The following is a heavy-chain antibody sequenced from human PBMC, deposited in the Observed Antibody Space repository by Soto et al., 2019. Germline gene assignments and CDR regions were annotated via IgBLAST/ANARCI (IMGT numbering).Heavy chain of an antibody. J-gene: IGHJ6*02. D-gene: IGHD3-10*01. CDR1: GYTFTSYY. CDR2: INPSGGST. V-gene: IGHV1-46*01. CDR3: AGAVTMVRGALGYYYYGMDV. Sequence: ASVKVSCKASGYTFTSYYMHWVRQAPGQGLEWMGIINPSGGSTSYAQKFQGRVTMTRDTSTSTVYMELSSLRSEDTAVYYCAGAVTMVRGALGYYYYGMDVWGQGTTVTVSS.